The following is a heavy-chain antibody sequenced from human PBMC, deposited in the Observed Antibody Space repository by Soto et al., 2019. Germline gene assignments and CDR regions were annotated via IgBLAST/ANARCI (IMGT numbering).Heavy chain of an antibody. CDR3: ARGHGVIIGAMDV. V-gene: IGHV1-18*01. J-gene: IGHJ6*02. CDR2: TSAYNTDT. Sequence: QVQLVQSGGEVKKPGASVKVSCKSSGYRFETYAMNWVRQAPGQGLEWMGWTSAYNTDTCYADKFQDRVSMTTDTSTGTAYMELRSLSSDDTAVYYCARGHGVIIGAMDVWGQGTAVTVSS. CDR1: GYRFETYA. D-gene: IGHD3-3*01.